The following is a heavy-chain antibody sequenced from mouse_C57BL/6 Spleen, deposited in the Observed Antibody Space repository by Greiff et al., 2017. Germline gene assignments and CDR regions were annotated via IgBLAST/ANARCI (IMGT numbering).Heavy chain of an antibody. Sequence: QVQLQQSGPELVKPGASVKISCKASGYAFSSSWMNWVKQRPGKGLEWIGRIYPGDGDTNYNGKFKGKATLTADKSSSTAYMQLSSLTSEDSAVYFCAREEGKEAWFAYWGQGTLVTVSA. CDR1: GYAFSSSW. CDR2: IYPGDGDT. J-gene: IGHJ3*01. CDR3: AREEGKEAWFAY. V-gene: IGHV1-82*01.